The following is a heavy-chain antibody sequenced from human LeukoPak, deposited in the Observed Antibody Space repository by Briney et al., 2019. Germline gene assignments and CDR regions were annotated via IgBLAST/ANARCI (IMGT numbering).Heavy chain of an antibody. V-gene: IGHV3-23*01. J-gene: IGHJ4*02. CDR2: ISGAGGTT. Sequence: GGSLRLSCAVSGLTFSSYAMSWVRQAPGKGLEWVSSISGAGGTTYYTDSVKGRFTISRDNSKNTLFLQMNSLRAEDTAMFYCARGPSSGYYYAFDYWGQGTLVTVSS. CDR1: GLTFSSYA. D-gene: IGHD3-22*01. CDR3: ARGPSSGYYYAFDY.